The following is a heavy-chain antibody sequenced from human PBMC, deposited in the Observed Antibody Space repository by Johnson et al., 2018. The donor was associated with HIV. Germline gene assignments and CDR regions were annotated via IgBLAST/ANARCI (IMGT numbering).Heavy chain of an antibody. D-gene: IGHD4-17*01. V-gene: IGHV3-30*04. Sequence: QVQLVESGGGVVQPGRSLRLSCAASGFTFNSYALHWVRQAPGTGLEWVAIISYDGSNKYYADSVKGRFTISRDNSKNTLFLQMNILRAEDTALYYCARDGTTERSGDAFDIWGQGTMVTVSS. CDR1: GFTFNSYA. J-gene: IGHJ3*02. CDR2: ISYDGSNK. CDR3: ARDGTTERSGDAFDI.